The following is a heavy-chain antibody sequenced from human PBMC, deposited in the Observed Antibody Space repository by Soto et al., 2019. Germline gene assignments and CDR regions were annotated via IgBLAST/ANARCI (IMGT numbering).Heavy chain of an antibody. D-gene: IGHD3-22*01. CDR1: GDSISSYY. J-gene: IGHJ4*02. V-gene: IGHV4-59*01. Sequence: SETLSLTCTVSGDSISSYYWTWIRQPPGKGLEWIGSIHYTGYSNYSPSLKSRVIMSVDTSKGQFSLSLTSVTAADTAVYYCARSDFGPSDSSGYYDYWGQGILVTVSS. CDR3: ARSDFGPSDSSGYYDY. CDR2: IHYTGYS.